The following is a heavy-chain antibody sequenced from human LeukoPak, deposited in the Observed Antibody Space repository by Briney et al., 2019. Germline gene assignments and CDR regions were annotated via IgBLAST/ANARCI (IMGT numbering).Heavy chain of an antibody. D-gene: IGHD1-26*01. CDR3: KWEKTVYYGMDV. CDR1: GLKFSDAW. V-gene: IGHV3-15*01. J-gene: IGHJ6*02. CDR2: IRRGGAT. Sequence: GGSLGLSCAVSGLKFSDAWVTWVRQAPGKGLEWIGRIRRGGATDNAAPVNGRFTISRDDSKNTIYLQINSLKIEDTAVYYCKWEKTVYYGMDVWGQGTTVTVSS.